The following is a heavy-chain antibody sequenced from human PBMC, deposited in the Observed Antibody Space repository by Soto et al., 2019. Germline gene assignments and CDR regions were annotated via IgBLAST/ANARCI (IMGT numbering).Heavy chain of an antibody. J-gene: IGHJ4*02. Sequence: PSQTLSLTCAVAGGNIISGGYSRSWIRQPPGKGLEWIGYIYHSGSTYYNPSLKSRVTISVDRSKNQFSLKLSSVTAADTAVYYCARGQVVAAQHWGQGTLVTVSS. CDR2: IYHSGST. V-gene: IGHV4-30-2*01. D-gene: IGHD2-15*01. CDR3: ARGQVVAAQH. CDR1: GGNIISGGYS.